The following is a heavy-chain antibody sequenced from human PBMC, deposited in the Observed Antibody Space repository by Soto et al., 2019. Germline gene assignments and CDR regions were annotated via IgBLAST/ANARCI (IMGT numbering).Heavy chain of an antibody. CDR2: IIPILGIA. D-gene: IGHD6-6*01. J-gene: IGHJ5*02. V-gene: IGHV1-69*02. CDR3: ARGEAARPRVYNWFDP. Sequence: QVQLVQSGAEVKKPGSSVKVSCKASGGTFSSYSISWVRQAPGQGLEWMGRIIPILGIANYAQKFQGRVTITAGKSTSTAYMELSSLRSEDTAVYYCARGEAARPRVYNWFDPWGQGTLVTVSS. CDR1: GGTFSSYS.